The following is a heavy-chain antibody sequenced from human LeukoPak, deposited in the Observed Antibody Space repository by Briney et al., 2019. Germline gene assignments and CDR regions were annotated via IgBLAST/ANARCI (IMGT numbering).Heavy chain of an antibody. Sequence: PGGSLRLSCAASGFSFSSYWMHWVRQAPGKGLLWVSRINIDGRSASYAPSVTGRFTMSRDNAKNTVYLHMNSLRAEDTAVYYCVRDVWGDRDGFFEYWGQGTLVTVSS. J-gene: IGHJ4*02. V-gene: IGHV3-74*01. CDR2: INIDGRSA. CDR1: GFSFSSYW. D-gene: IGHD2-21*01. CDR3: VRDVWGDRDGFFEY.